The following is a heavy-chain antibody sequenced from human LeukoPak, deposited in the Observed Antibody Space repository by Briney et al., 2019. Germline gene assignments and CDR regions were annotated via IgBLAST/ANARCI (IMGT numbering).Heavy chain of an antibody. D-gene: IGHD6-19*01. CDR1: GFTFSSYW. J-gene: IGHJ3*02. CDR2: INTDGSST. V-gene: IGHV3-74*01. Sequence: GGSLRLSCAASGFTFSSYWMHWVRQAPGKGLVWVSRINTDGSSTSYADSVKGRFTISRDNAKNTLYLQMNNLRAEDTVVYYCARHSLSGWYDAFDIWGQGTMVTVSS. CDR3: ARHSLSGWYDAFDI.